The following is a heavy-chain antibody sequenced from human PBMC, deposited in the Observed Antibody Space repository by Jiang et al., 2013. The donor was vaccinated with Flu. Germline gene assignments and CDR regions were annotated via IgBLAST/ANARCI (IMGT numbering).Heavy chain of an antibody. V-gene: IGHV4-34*01. CDR2: INHSGST. CDR1: GGSFSGYY. J-gene: IGHJ4*02. D-gene: IGHD3-10*01. CDR3: ARGDVLLWFGELLAFDY. Sequence: LLKPSETLSLTCAVYGGSFSGYYWSWIRQPPGKGLEWIGEINHSGSTNYNPSLKSRVTISVDTSKDQFSLKLSSVTAADTAVYYCARGDVLLWFGELLAFDYWGQGTLVTVSS.